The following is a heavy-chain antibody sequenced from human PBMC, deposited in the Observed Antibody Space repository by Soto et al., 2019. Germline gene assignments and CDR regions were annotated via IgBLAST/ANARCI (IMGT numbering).Heavy chain of an antibody. CDR3: AREDPRGSGWYHWFDP. CDR1: GYTFTRYA. J-gene: IGHJ5*02. D-gene: IGHD6-19*01. V-gene: IGHV1-3*01. CDR2: INVGNGNP. Sequence: ASVKVSCKASGYTFTRYAMHLVRQAPGQGLEWMGWINVGNGNPKYSQKFQGRVTITRDTAANTTYMELSSLTSEDTAVYYCAREDPRGSGWYHWFDPWGQGTLVTVSS.